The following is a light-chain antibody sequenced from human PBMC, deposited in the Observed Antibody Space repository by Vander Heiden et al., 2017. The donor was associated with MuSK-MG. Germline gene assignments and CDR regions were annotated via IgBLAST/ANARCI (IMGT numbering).Light chain of an antibody. CDR1: SSNIGKNY. CDR2: DNN. J-gene: IGLJ2*01. Sequence: QSVLTQPPSVSAAPGQKVTISCSGRSSNIGKNYVSWYQQLPGTAPKLLIYDNNKRPSGIPDRFSGSKSGTSATLGITGLQTGDEADYYCGTWDSSLTAVVFGGGTKLTVL. CDR3: GTWDSSLTAVV. V-gene: IGLV1-51*01.